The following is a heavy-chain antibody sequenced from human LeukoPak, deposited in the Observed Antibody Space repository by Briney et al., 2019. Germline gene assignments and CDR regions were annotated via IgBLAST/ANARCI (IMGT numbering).Heavy chain of an antibody. CDR3: ARGRGYGGNYLRSFDI. CDR2: NSGST. Sequence: SETLSLTCIVSGDSIGSYFWSWIRLPPGKGLEWIGYNSGSTNYNPSLKSRVTILLDRSKNQFSLKLSSVTAADTAIYYCARGRGYGGNYLRSFDIWGQGTMVTVSS. J-gene: IGHJ3*02. CDR1: GDSIGSYF. D-gene: IGHD1-26*01. V-gene: IGHV4-59*08.